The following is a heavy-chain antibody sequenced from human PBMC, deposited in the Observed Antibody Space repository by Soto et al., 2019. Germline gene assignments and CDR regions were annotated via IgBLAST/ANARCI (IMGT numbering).Heavy chain of an antibody. J-gene: IGHJ4*02. D-gene: IGHD3-22*01. CDR3: ARDHLYYYDNTGYQLDY. CDR1: GGTFSSYA. Sequence: GASVKGSCKASGGTFSSYAISWVRRAPGRGLEWMGGIIPIFGTANYAQKFQGRVTITADESTSTAYMELSSLRSEDTAVYYCARDHLYYYDNTGYQLDYWGPGTLVIVSS. V-gene: IGHV1-69*01. CDR2: IIPIFGTA.